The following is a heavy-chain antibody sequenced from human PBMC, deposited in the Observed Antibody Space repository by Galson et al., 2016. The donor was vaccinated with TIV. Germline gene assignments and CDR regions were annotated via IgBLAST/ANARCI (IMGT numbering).Heavy chain of an antibody. CDR2: ISTSNGNT. CDR1: GYTFPMYG. D-gene: IGHD3-3*01. J-gene: IGHJ5*02. Sequence: SVKVSCKASGYTFPMYGITWVRQAPGQGLEWMGWISTSNGNTKCAQKIQDRVTMTTDTSTTTAYMELRSLRSDDTAVYYCARVHRGPPPIQFLNWFDPWGQGTLVTVSS. V-gene: IGHV1-18*01. CDR3: ARVHRGPPPIQFLNWFDP.